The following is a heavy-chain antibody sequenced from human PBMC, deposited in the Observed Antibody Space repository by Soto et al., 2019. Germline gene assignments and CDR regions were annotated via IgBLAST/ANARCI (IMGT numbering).Heavy chain of an antibody. CDR3: EREHSSSWRFDY. V-gene: IGHV1-8*02. CDR1: GYTFTSYD. Sequence: QVQLVQSGAEVKKPGASVKVSCKASGYTFTSYDINWVRQATGQGLEWMGWMNPNSGNTGYAQKFQGRVTMTRNTCISTAYMELRSLRSEDTAVYYCEREHSSSWRFDYWGQGTLFTFSS. D-gene: IGHD6-13*01. CDR2: MNPNSGNT. J-gene: IGHJ4*02.